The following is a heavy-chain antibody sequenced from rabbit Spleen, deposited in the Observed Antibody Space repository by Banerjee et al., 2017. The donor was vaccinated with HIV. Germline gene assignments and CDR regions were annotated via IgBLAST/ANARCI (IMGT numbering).Heavy chain of an antibody. J-gene: IGHJ6*01. D-gene: IGHD1-1*01. CDR1: GFSFSSGHD. Sequence: QQLVESGGGLVKPGASLTLTCKASGFSFSSGHDMCWVRQAPGKGLEWIGCMNIGSMITYYASWVNGRFTISKTSSTTVTLQLNSLTAADTATYFCARDTSSSFSSYGMDLWGPGTLVTVS. V-gene: IGHV1S40*01. CDR3: ARDTSSSFSSYGMDL. CDR2: MNIGSMIT.